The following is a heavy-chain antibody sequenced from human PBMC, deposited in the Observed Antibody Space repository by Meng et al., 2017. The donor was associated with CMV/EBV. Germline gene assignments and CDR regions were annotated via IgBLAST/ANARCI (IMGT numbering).Heavy chain of an antibody. CDR2: ISGSGVSR. Sequence: GGSLRLSCTASGFTFRTAMNWVRQAPGKGLEWVSVISGSGVSRYYADSVKGQFTISRDNSRRTSYLQMNSLRAEDTAKYYGAKMRSLFCNSSTCYSAHAMDVWGQGTTVTVSS. V-gene: IGHV3-23*01. CDR3: AKMRSLFCNSSTCYSAHAMDV. J-gene: IGHJ6*02. CDR1: GFTFRTA. D-gene: IGHD2-2*02.